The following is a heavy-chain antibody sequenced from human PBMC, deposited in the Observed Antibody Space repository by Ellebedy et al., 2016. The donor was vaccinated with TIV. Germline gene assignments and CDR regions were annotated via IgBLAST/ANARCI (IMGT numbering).Heavy chain of an antibody. J-gene: IGHJ4*02. D-gene: IGHD2/OR15-2a*01. CDR3: AKGDNTWEYYIDY. CDR1: GFSFDGLA. V-gene: IGHV3-23*01. Sequence: GGSLRLXXEASGFSFDGLAMHWVRQAPGKGLQWVSSISGNVAVTYYADSAKGRFSISRDNSKNTVYLQMHSLRPDDTALYYCAKGDNTWEYYIDYWGQGALVTVSS. CDR2: ISGNVAVT.